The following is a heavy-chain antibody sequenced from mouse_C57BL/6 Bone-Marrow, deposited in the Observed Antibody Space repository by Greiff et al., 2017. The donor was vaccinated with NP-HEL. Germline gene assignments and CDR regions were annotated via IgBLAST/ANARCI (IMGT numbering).Heavy chain of an antibody. CDR2: ISGGGGNT. J-gene: IGHJ2*01. Sequence: EVQGVESGGGLVKPGGSLKLSCAASGFTFSSYTMSWVRQTPEKRLEWVATISGGGGNTYYPDSVKGRFTISRDNAKNTLYLQMSSLRSEDTALYYCARQGWLRRFDYWGQGTTLTVSS. CDR3: ARQGWLRRFDY. V-gene: IGHV5-9*01. CDR1: GFTFSSYT. D-gene: IGHD2-2*01.